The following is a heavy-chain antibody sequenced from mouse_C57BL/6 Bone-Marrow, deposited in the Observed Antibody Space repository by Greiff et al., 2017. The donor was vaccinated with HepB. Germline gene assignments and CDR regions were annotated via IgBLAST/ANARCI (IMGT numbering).Heavy chain of an antibody. V-gene: IGHV1-80*01. Sequence: QVQLQQSGAELVKPGASVKISCKASGYAFSSYWMNWVKQRPGKGLEWIGQIYPGDGDTNYNGKFKGKATLTADKYSSTAYMQLSSLTSEDSAVYFCARRGSTTAPFAYWGQGTLVTVSA. CDR3: ARRGSTTAPFAY. J-gene: IGHJ3*01. D-gene: IGHD1-2*01. CDR1: GYAFSSYW. CDR2: IYPGDGDT.